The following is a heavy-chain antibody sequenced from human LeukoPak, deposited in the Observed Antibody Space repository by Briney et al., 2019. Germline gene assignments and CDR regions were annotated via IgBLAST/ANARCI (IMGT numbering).Heavy chain of an antibody. Sequence: SETLSLTCTVSGGSISSSSYYWGWIRQPPGKGLEWIGSIYYSGSTYYNPSLKSRVTISVDTSKNQFSLKLSSVTAADTAVYYCARDRFGIQLWFMDVWGKGTTVTVSS. CDR2: IYYSGST. CDR1: GGSISSSSYY. J-gene: IGHJ6*03. V-gene: IGHV4-39*07. D-gene: IGHD5-18*01. CDR3: ARDRFGIQLWFMDV.